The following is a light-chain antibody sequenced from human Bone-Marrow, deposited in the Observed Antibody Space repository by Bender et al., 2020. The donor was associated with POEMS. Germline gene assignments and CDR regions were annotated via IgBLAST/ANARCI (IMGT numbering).Light chain of an antibody. CDR1: DSDIGRYGL. CDR3: CSYAGATVV. Sequence: QSALTQAASLSGSPGQSITISCLGTDSDIGRYGLVSWFQQHPGSAPKLIIFEVTKRPSGVSTRFSGSKSGNTASLTISGLQAGDEADYHCCSYAGATVVFGGGTKLTVL. J-gene: IGLJ3*02. CDR2: EVT. V-gene: IGLV2-23*02.